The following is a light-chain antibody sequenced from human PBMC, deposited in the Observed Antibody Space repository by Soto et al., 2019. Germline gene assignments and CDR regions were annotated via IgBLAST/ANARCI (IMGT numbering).Light chain of an antibody. CDR3: QQGYDLPIT. Sequence: DIQMTQSPSSVSASVGDRVTFTCRASENIENYLAWYQQKPGKAPKLLIYLASTLQSGVPSRFRGSGYGRDFSLPVSSLQPEDFATYFCQQGYDLPITFGGGTKVEI. CDR2: LAS. J-gene: IGKJ4*01. CDR1: ENIENY. V-gene: IGKV1D-12*01.